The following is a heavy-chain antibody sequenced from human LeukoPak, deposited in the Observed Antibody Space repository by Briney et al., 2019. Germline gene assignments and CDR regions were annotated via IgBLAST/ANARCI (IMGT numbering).Heavy chain of an antibody. D-gene: IGHD6-13*01. V-gene: IGHV1-18*04. J-gene: IGHJ1*01. CDR3: ARYPQLGYFQH. Sequence: DSVTVSCKPSGYTFTSYCISWDRHAAGQGLEWMGWISAYDGNTNYAQKLQGRASMTTDTSTSTAYMELRSLRSDDTAVYYCARYPQLGYFQHWGQGTLVTVSS. CDR2: ISAYDGNT. CDR1: GYTFTSYC.